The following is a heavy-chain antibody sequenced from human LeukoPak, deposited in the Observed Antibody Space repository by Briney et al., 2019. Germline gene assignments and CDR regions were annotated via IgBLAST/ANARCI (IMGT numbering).Heavy chain of an antibody. CDR2: ISSSGSTI. D-gene: IGHD6-19*01. CDR1: GFTFSDYY. CDR3: ARDRSSGWYFDY. V-gene: IGHV3-11*04. Sequence: TGGSLRLSCAASGFTFSDYYMSWIRQAPGKGLEWVSYISSSGSTIYYADSVKGRFTISRDNAKNSLYLQMNSLRAEDTAVYYCARDRSSGWYFDYWGQGTLVTVSP. J-gene: IGHJ4*02.